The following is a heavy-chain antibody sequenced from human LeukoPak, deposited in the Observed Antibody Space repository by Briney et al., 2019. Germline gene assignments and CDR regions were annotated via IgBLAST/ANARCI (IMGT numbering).Heavy chain of an antibody. D-gene: IGHD3-16*02. CDR3: ARRGYLNWFDP. CDR1: GGSISSHY. V-gene: IGHV4-59*11. Sequence: PSETLSLICTVSGGSISSHYWSWIRQPPGKGLEWIGNIYYSGTTNYNPSLKSRVTISVDTSKNQFSLKLSSVTAADTAVYYCARRGYLNWFDPWGQGTLVTVSS. CDR2: IYYSGTT. J-gene: IGHJ5*02.